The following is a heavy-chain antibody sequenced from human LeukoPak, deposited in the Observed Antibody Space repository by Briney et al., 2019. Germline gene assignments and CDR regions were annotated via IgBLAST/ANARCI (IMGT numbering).Heavy chain of an antibody. CDR2: VESGGDT. V-gene: IGHV3-53*01. J-gene: IGHJ6*03. D-gene: IGHD2-8*01. CDR3: ARRARARMVYFYYFMDI. Sequence: GGSLRLSCAASGFSVTSKYINWVRQAPGKGLEWVLVVESGGDTSYANSVKGRFTVSRDIFQNTLYLQMNNLRAEDTAVYYCARRARARMVYFYYFMDIWGKGTTVTVSS. CDR1: GFSVTSKY.